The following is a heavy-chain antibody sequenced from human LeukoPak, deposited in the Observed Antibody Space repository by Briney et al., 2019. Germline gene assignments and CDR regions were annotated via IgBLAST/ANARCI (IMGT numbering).Heavy chain of an antibody. J-gene: IGHJ6*04. CDR2: INHSGST. D-gene: IGHD1-1*01. V-gene: IGHV4-34*01. CDR1: GGSFSGYY. Sequence: SETLSLTCAVYGGSFSGYYWSWIRQPPGKGLEWIGEINHSGSTNYNPSLKSRVTISVDTSKNQFSLKLSSVTAADTAVYYCARGTGTTVLYYYYSMDVWGKGTTVTVSS. CDR3: ARGTGTTVLYYYYSMDV.